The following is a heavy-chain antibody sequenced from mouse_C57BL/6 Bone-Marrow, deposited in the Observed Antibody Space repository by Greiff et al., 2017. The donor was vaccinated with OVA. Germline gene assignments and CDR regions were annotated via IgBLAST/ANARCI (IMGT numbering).Heavy chain of an antibody. D-gene: IGHD1-1*01. V-gene: IGHV1-59*01. CDR3: ARFITTVYYAMDY. Sequence: QVQLQQPGAELVRPGTSVKLSCKASGYTFTSYWMHWVKQRPGQGLEWIGVIDPSDSYTNYNQKFKGKATLTVDTSSSTAYMQLSSLTSEDSAVYYCARFITTVYYAMDYWGQGTSVTVSS. CDR2: IDPSDSYT. J-gene: IGHJ4*01. CDR1: GYTFTSYW.